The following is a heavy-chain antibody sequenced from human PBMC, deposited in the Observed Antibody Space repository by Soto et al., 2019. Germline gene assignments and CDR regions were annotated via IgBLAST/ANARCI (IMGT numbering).Heavy chain of an antibody. CDR3: ATLRAGFGELLTY. J-gene: IGHJ4*02. Sequence: PGESLKISCKGSGYSFTSYWISWVRQMPGKGLEWMGRIDPSDSYTNYSPSFQGHVTISADRSISTAYLQWSSLKASDTAMYYCATLRAGFGELLTYWGQGTLVTVSS. CDR2: IDPSDSYT. V-gene: IGHV5-10-1*01. D-gene: IGHD3-10*01. CDR1: GYSFTSYW.